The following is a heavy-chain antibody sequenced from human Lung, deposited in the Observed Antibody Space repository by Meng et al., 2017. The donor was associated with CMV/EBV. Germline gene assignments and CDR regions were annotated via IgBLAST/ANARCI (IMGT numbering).Heavy chain of an antibody. CDR1: GYTFAGHY. Sequence: ASVXVSCKTSGYTFAGHYLHWLRQAPGQGLEWMAWIHYDTDETNYAQNFHGRVTVTRDTSITTVYMELRSLRPDDTAMYYCARDDNWGPDYWGQGTLVTVSS. J-gene: IGHJ4*02. D-gene: IGHD7-27*01. V-gene: IGHV1-2*02. CDR3: ARDDNWGPDY. CDR2: IHYDTDET.